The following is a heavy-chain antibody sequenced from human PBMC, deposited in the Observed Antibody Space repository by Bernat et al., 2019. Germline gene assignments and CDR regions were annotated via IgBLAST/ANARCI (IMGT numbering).Heavy chain of an antibody. J-gene: IGHJ4*02. CDR2: ISSSSSYI. D-gene: IGHD2-15*01. CDR3: ARIVVVAAPDDY. Sequence: EVQLVESGGGLVKPGGSLRLSCAASGFTFSSYSMNWVRQAPGKGLEWVSSISSSSSYIYYADPLKGRFTISRDNAKNSLYLQINSLRAEDTAVYYCARIVVVAAPDDYWGQGTLVTVSS. V-gene: IGHV3-21*01. CDR1: GFTFSSYS.